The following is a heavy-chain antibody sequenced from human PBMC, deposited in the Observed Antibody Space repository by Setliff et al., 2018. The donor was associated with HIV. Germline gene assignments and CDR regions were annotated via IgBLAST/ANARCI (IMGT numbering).Heavy chain of an antibody. CDR1: GFTFATYA. CDR2: ITDSGDST. J-gene: IGHJ4*02. D-gene: IGHD3-22*01. Sequence: LRLSCAASGFTFATYAMNWVRQAPGKVLEWVSTITDSGDSTYYADSVKGRFTISRDNSKNTLYLQMNSLTDADTALYYCVKVPGSGIVRYFDYWGQGTLVTVSS. CDR3: VKVPGSGIVRYFDY. V-gene: IGHV3-23*01.